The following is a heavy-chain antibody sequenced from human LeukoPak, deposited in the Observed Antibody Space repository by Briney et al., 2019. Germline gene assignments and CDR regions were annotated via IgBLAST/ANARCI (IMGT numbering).Heavy chain of an antibody. Sequence: GGSLRLSCAASEFTFSSYAMHWVRQAPGKGLEWVAVISYDGSNKYYADSVKGRFTISRDNSKNTLYLQMNSLRAEDTAVYYCARGSYYGSEGFDYWGQGTLVTVSS. V-gene: IGHV3-30-3*01. J-gene: IGHJ4*02. D-gene: IGHD3-10*01. CDR1: EFTFSSYA. CDR2: ISYDGSNK. CDR3: ARGSYYGSEGFDY.